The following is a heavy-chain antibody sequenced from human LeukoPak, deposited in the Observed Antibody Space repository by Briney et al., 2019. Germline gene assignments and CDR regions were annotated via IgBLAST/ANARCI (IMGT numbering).Heavy chain of an antibody. CDR2: ISWNSGSI. J-gene: IGHJ4*02. D-gene: IGHD3-22*01. V-gene: IGHV3-9*01. Sequence: PGGSLRLSCAASGFTFDDYAMHWVRQAPGKGLEWVSGISWNSGSIGYADSVKGRFTISRDNAKNSLYLQMNSLRAEDTALYYCAKDIGSSGWTNYFDYWGQGTLATVSS. CDR1: GFTFDDYA. CDR3: AKDIGSSGWTNYFDY.